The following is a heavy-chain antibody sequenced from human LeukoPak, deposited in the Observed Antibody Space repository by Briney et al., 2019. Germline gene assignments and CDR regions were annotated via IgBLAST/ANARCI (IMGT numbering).Heavy chain of an antibody. CDR2: INPGNGNT. J-gene: IGHJ4*02. CDR3: ARDRGWELRHFDY. V-gene: IGHV1-3*01. Sequence: ASVKVSCKASGYTFTSFAMHWVRQAPGQRLEWMGWINPGNGNTKYSQKFQGRVTITRNTSASTAFMELSSQRSEDTAVYYCARDRGWELRHFDYWGQGTLVTVSS. CDR1: GYTFTSFA. D-gene: IGHD1-26*01.